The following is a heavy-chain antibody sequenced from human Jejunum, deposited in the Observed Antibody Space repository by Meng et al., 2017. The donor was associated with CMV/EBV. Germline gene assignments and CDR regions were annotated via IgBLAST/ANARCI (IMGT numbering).Heavy chain of an antibody. Sequence: EVQLLESGGGLVQPGGSLGLSCASSGFFFSNYGMNWVRQAPGRGLEWVSTIGDDGDTYYAASVKGRFTVTRDNSKNTLNLQMSSVRAEDKDTEYCAKDYIASLANDYWGQGTLVTVSS. CDR1: GFFFSNYG. V-gene: IGHV3-23*01. CDR2: IGDDGDT. CDR3: AKDYIASLANDY. J-gene: IGHJ4*02. D-gene: IGHD2-21*01.